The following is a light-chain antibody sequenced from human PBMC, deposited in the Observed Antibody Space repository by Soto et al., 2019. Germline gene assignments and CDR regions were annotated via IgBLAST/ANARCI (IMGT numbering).Light chain of an antibody. CDR3: QQYDTSPRT. V-gene: IGKV3-20*01. CDR1: QRVSSNY. CDR2: GAS. Sequence: EVMLTQSPGTLSWSPGERATLSCRASQRVSSNYLAWYQQKSGQAPRLLIYGASNRATGIPDRFSGSGSGTDFTLTIRRLEPEDFAVYYCQQYDTSPRTFGQGTKVEFK. J-gene: IGKJ1*01.